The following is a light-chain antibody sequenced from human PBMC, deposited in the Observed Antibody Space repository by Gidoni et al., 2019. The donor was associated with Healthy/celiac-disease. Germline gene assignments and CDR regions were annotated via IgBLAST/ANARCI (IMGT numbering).Light chain of an antibody. CDR3: QQRSNWPLT. CDR2: DAS. Sequence: ELVLTQSPATLSVSPGERATLSCRASQSVSSYLAWYQQKPGQAPSLLIYDASNRATGIPARFSGSGSGTDCNLTISSLEPEDLAVYYCQQRSNWPLTFGGGNKVEIK. J-gene: IGKJ4*01. CDR1: QSVSSY. V-gene: IGKV3-11*01.